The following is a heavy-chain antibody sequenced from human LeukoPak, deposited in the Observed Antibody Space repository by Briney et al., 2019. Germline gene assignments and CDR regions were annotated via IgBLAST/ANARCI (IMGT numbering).Heavy chain of an antibody. Sequence: SETLSLTCTVSGGSISSYYWSWIRQHPGKGLEWIGYIYYSGSTYYNPSLKSRVTISVDTSKNQFSLKLSSVTAADTAVYYCARVSLKYQLFDYWGQGTLVTVSS. CDR3: ARVSLKYQLFDY. V-gene: IGHV4-59*06. CDR1: GGSISSYY. J-gene: IGHJ4*02. CDR2: IYYSGST. D-gene: IGHD2-2*01.